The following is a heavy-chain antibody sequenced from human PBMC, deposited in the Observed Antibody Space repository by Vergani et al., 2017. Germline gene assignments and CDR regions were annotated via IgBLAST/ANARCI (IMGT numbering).Heavy chain of an antibody. CDR2: INPSGGST. D-gene: IGHD7-27*01. CDR3: ARGLLPSPGAGHFDF. CDR1: GYTFTSYY. V-gene: IGHV1-46*01. J-gene: IGHJ4*02. Sequence: QVQLVQSGAEVKKPGASVKVSCKASGYTFTSYYMHWVRQAPGQGLEWMGIINPSGGSTSYAQKFQGRVTMTRDTSTSTVYMELSSLRSDDTAVYFCARGLLPSPGAGHFDFWGQGTLVTVSS.